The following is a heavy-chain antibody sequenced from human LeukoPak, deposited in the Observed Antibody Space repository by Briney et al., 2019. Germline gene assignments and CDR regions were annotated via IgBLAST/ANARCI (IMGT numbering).Heavy chain of an antibody. Sequence: GGSLRLSCAASGFTVSSNYMSWVRQAPRKGLEWLSVIYSGGSTKYADSVRGRFTISRYNSKNTLYLQMTRLRAEDTAVYYCTSSNQRYYFDYWGQGTLVTVSS. CDR1: GFTVSSNY. V-gene: IGHV3-66*02. J-gene: IGHJ4*02. CDR3: TSSNQRYYFDY. D-gene: IGHD2-2*01. CDR2: IYSGGST.